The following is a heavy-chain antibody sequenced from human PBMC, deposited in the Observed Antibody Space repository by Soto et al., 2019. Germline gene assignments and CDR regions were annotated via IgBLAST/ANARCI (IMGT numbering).Heavy chain of an antibody. D-gene: IGHD1-1*01. V-gene: IGHV3-30-3*01. CDR1: GFTFSSYA. CDR2: ISYDGSNK. Sequence: GGSLRLSCAASGFTFSSYAMHWVRQAPGKGLEWVAVISYDGSNKYYADSVKGRFTISRDNSKNTLYLQMNSLRAEDTAVYYCGRDRTNWNDDSRVSYYGMDVCGEGTPVTVSS. J-gene: IGHJ6*04. CDR3: GRDRTNWNDDSRVSYYGMDV.